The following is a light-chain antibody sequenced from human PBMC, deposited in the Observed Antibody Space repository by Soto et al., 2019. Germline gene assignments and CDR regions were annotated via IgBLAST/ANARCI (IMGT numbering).Light chain of an antibody. CDR2: WAS. V-gene: IGKV4-1*01. CDR1: QSGLYGPNNKNS. J-gene: IGKJ3*01. CDR3: QYRGT. Sequence: DIVLTQSPDSLAVSLGERATINCKSSQSGLYGPNNKNSLAWYQQKPGQPPKLLIYWASTRESGVPDRFSGSGSGTDFTLTISSLQAEDVAVYYCQYRGTFGPGTKVNV.